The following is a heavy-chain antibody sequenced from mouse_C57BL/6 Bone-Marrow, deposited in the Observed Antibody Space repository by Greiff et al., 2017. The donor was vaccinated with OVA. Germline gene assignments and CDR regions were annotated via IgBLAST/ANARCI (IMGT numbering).Heavy chain of an antibody. CDR2: IYPGDGDT. D-gene: IGHD2-2*01. J-gene: IGHJ2*01. CDR1: GYAFSSSW. V-gene: IGHV1-82*01. CDR3: ASMVTTGSDY. Sequence: VQLQQSGPELVKPGASVKISCKASGYAFSSSWMNWVKQRPGKGLEWIGRIYPGDGDTNYNGKFKGKATLTADKSSSTAYMQLSSLTSEDSAVYFCASMVTTGSDYWGQGTTLTVSS.